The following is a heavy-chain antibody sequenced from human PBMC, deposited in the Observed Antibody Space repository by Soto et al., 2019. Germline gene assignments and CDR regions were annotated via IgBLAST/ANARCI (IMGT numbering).Heavy chain of an antibody. CDR2: ISGDSVNI. D-gene: IGHD5-12*01. J-gene: IGHJ4*02. V-gene: IGHV3-48*02. Sequence: GGSLRLSCAASGFTFSSYSMNWVRQAPGKGLEWVSYISGDSVNILYADSVKGRVTVSRDNAKNSLYLQMNSLRDEDTAVYYCARDFHWLLDYWGQGTLVTVSS. CDR3: ARDFHWLLDY. CDR1: GFTFSSYS.